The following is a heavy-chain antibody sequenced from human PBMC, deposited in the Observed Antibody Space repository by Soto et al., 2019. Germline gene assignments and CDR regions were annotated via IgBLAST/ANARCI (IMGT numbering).Heavy chain of an antibody. Sequence: EGSRRLSCAASGFTFSSYAMHWVRQAPGKGLEWVAVISYDGSNKYYADSVKGRFTISRDNSKNTLYLQMNSLRAEDTAVYYCARGEQLVYWGQGTLVTVSS. V-gene: IGHV3-30-3*01. J-gene: IGHJ4*02. D-gene: IGHD6-6*01. CDR3: ARGEQLVY. CDR1: GFTFSSYA. CDR2: ISYDGSNK.